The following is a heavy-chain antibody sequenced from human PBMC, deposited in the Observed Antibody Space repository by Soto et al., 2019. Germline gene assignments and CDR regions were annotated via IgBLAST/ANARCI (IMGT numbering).Heavy chain of an antibody. CDR2: IIPISGTT. V-gene: IGHV1-69*06. CDR1: GGTFSSYA. CDR3: ARSQGSSTSLEIYYYYYYGMDV. Sequence: QVQLVQSGAEVKKPGSSVKVSCKASGGTFSSYAISWVRQAPGQGLEWMGGIIPISGTTNYEQKFQGRVTITAANATGKSYMDLSSLRSEDTAVYYCARSQGSSTSLEIYYYYYYGMDVWGQGTTVTVSS. J-gene: IGHJ6*02. D-gene: IGHD2-2*01.